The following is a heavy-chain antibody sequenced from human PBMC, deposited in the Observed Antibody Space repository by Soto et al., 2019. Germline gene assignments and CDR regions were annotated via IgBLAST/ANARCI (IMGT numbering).Heavy chain of an antibody. CDR1: GFTFSSYA. J-gene: IGHJ4*02. V-gene: IGHV3-23*01. CDR2: ISGSGGST. Sequence: EVQLLESGGGLVQPGGSLRLSCAASGFTFSSYAMSWVRQAPGKGLEWVSAISGSGGSTYYADSVKGRFTISRDNSKNTLYLQMNSLRAEDTAVYYCAKEFFDYDILTGYYPLDYWGQGTLVTVSS. CDR3: AKEFFDYDILTGYYPLDY. D-gene: IGHD3-9*01.